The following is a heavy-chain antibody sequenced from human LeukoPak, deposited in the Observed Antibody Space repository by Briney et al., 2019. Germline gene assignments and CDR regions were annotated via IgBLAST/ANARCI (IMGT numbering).Heavy chain of an antibody. D-gene: IGHD2/OR15-2a*01. CDR3: AREDPPSSNYYGMDV. CDR2: IIPILGIA. CDR1: GGTFSSYA. V-gene: IGHV1-69*04. Sequence: SVKVSCKASGGTFSSYAISWVRQAPGQGLEWMGRIIPILGIANYAQKFQGRVTITADKSTSTAYMELSSLRSEDTAVYYCAREDPPSSNYYGMDVWGQGTTVTVSS. J-gene: IGHJ6*02.